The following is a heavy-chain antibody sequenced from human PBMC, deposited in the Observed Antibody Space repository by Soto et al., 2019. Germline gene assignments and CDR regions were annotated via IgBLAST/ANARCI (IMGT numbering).Heavy chain of an antibody. CDR2: IYYSGST. J-gene: IGHJ4*02. D-gene: IGHD1-1*01. Sequence: SETLSLTCTVSGGSISSGDYYWSWIRQPPGKGLEWIGYIYYSGSTYYNPSLKSRVTISVDTSKNQFSLKLSSVTAADTAVYYCAREPLSGTPFDSWGQGTLVTV. V-gene: IGHV4-30-4*01. CDR3: AREPLSGTPFDS. CDR1: GGSISSGDYY.